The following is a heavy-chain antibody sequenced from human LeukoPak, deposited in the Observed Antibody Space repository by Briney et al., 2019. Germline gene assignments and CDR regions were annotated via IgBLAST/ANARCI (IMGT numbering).Heavy chain of an antibody. D-gene: IGHD5-24*01. CDR1: GFTFSSYS. V-gene: IGHV3-21*01. Sequence: NSGGSLRLSCAASGFTFSSYSMNWVRQAPGKGLEWVSSISSSSSYIYYADSVKGRFTISRDNAKNSLYLQMNSLRAEDTAVYYCARDTDGYNSRGATDYWGQGTLVTVSS. CDR2: ISSSSSYI. J-gene: IGHJ4*02. CDR3: ARDTDGYNSRGATDY.